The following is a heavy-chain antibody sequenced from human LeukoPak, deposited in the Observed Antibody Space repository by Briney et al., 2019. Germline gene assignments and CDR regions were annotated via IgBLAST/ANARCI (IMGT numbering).Heavy chain of an antibody. V-gene: IGHV4-39*07. CDR2: IYYSGST. J-gene: IGHJ6*03. CDR1: GSSISSSSYY. CDR3: ARAPGNRYYYYMDV. Sequence: SETLSLTCTVSGSSISSSSYYWGWIRQPPGKGLEWIGSIYYSGSTYYNPSLKSRVTISVDTSKNQFSLKLSSVTAADTAVYYCARAPGNRYYYYMDVWGKGTTVTVSS.